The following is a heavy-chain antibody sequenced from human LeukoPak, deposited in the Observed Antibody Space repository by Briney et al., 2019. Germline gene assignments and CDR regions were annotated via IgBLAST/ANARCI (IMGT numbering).Heavy chain of an antibody. CDR1: GFTFSRYS. J-gene: IGHJ4*02. D-gene: IGHD6-19*01. V-gene: IGHV3-21*01. CDR3: ARDKYNSGGDGDFDY. Sequence: PGGSLRLSCAASGFTFSRYSMNWVRQAPGKGLEWVSCISSSSSYIYYADSLKGRFTVSRDNAKNSLYLQMNSLRAEDTAVYYCARDKYNSGGDGDFDYWGQGTLVTVSS. CDR2: ISSSSSYI.